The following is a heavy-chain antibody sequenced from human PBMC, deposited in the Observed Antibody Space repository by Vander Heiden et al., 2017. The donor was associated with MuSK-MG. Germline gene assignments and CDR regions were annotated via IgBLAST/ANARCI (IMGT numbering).Heavy chain of an antibody. Sequence: EVQLVESGGGLVQPGGSLRLSCAASGITFSSYSMNWVRQAPGKGLEWVSYISSSSSTIYYADSVKGRFTISRDNAKNSLYLQMNSLRAEDTAVYYCAREAGIFGVVIWARVMYYFDYWGQGTLVTVSS. CDR2: ISSSSSTI. J-gene: IGHJ4*02. D-gene: IGHD3-3*01. V-gene: IGHV3-48*04. CDR1: GITFSSYS. CDR3: AREAGIFGVVIWARVMYYFDY.